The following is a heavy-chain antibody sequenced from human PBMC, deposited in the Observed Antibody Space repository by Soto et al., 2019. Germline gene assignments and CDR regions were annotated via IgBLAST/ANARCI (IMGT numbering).Heavy chain of an antibody. CDR3: ARVSPRGYDYVWGSYRDDDAFDI. CDR2: IYYSGST. J-gene: IGHJ3*02. V-gene: IGHV4-59*01. D-gene: IGHD3-16*02. CDR1: GGSISSYY. Sequence: SETLSLTCTVSGGSISSYYWSWIRQPPGKGLEWIGYIYYSGSTNYNPSLKSRVTISVDTSKNQFSLKLSSVTAADTAVYYCARVSPRGYDYVWGSYRDDDAFDIWGQGTMVTVSS.